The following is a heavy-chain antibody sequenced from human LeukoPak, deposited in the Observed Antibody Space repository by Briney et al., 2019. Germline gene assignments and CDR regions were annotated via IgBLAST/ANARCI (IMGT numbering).Heavy chain of an antibody. Sequence: GGSLRLSCAASGFTFSSYAMSWVRQAPGKGLEWVSAISGSGGSTYYADSVKGRFTTSRDNSKNTLYLQMNSLRAEDTAVYYCAKDQGPLAGTAGIDYWGQGTLVTVSS. D-gene: IGHD6-19*01. CDR3: AKDQGPLAGTAGIDY. V-gene: IGHV3-23*01. CDR2: ISGSGGST. CDR1: GFTFSSYA. J-gene: IGHJ4*02.